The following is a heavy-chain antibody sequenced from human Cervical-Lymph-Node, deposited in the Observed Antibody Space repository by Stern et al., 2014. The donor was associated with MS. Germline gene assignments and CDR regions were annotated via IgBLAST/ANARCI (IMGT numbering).Heavy chain of an antibody. J-gene: IGHJ4*02. CDR2: ISFDGSKK. V-gene: IGHV3-30*18. CDR3: AKDDGRWSFDY. Sequence: VQLLESGGGVVQPGGSLTLSCAASGFSLSNHNMHWVRQAPGKGLEWVTIISFDGSKKSYADSVMGRFTVSRDNSENTLFLHMNSLRAEDTAVYYCAKDDGRWSFDYWGQGTLVAVSS. D-gene: IGHD2-15*01. CDR1: GFSLSNHN.